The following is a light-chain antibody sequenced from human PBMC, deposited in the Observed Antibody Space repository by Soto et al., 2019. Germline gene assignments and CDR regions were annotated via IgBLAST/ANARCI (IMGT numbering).Light chain of an antibody. CDR1: QSISSY. J-gene: IGKJ4*01. V-gene: IGKV1-39*01. CDR3: QQSYSIHPLT. CDR2: AAS. Sequence: DIQMTQSPSSLSASVGDRVTITCRASQSISSYLNWYQQKPGKAPNLLIYAASSLQSGVPSRFSGSGSGTDFTLTISSLQPEDFATYYCQQSYSIHPLTFGGGTKVEIK.